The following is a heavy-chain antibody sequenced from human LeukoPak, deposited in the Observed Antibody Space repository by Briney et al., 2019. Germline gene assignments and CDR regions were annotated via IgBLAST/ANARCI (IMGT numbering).Heavy chain of an antibody. D-gene: IGHD3-10*01. J-gene: IGHJ4*02. Sequence: PGGSLRLSCAASGFTFSSYAMSWVRQAPGKGLEWVSGISGSGGSKYFADSVKGRFTISRDNSKNTLYLQMNSLRAEDTAVYYCAKDQRYFGSGSDSYFDYWGQGTLVTVSS. CDR3: AKDQRYFGSGSDSYFDY. CDR2: ISGSGGSK. V-gene: IGHV3-23*01. CDR1: GFTFSSYA.